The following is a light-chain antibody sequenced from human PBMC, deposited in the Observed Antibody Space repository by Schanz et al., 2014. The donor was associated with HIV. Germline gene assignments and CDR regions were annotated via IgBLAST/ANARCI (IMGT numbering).Light chain of an antibody. Sequence: EVVMTQSPATLSVSPGERAALSCRASQDVNNNLAWYQQKPGQAPRLLIYGASSRATGIPDRFSGSGSGTVFTLTISRLEPEDFAVYYCQQYGDSLYTFGQGTKLEIK. J-gene: IGKJ2*01. V-gene: IGKV3-20*01. CDR1: QDVNNN. CDR2: GAS. CDR3: QQYGDSLYT.